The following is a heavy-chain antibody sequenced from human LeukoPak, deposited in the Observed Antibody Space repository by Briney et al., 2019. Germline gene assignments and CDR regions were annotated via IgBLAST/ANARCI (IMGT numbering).Heavy chain of an antibody. Sequence: GGSLRLSCAASGFTFSSYWMHWVRQAPGKGLVWVSRINSDGSNTSYADSVKGRITISRDNAKNTLYVQMNSLRAGDTAVYYCARDKIDYYGMDVWGQGTTVTVSS. CDR1: GFTFSSYW. CDR2: INSDGSNT. J-gene: IGHJ6*02. V-gene: IGHV3-74*01. CDR3: ARDKIDYYGMDV.